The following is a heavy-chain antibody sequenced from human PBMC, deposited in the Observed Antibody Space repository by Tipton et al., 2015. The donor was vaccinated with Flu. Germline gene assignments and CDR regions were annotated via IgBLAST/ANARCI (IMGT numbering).Heavy chain of an antibody. CDR3: AKDGWDTSGWYPFDY. J-gene: IGHJ4*02. D-gene: IGHD6-19*01. CDR2: IRHDESAK. CDR1: GFAFSGYG. V-gene: IGHV3-30*02. Sequence: SLRLSCAASGFAFSGYGMHWVRQAPGKGLECVAFIRHDESAKYYSASMKGRFTISSDNSKDALYLLISILRAEDTAVYYCAKDGWDTSGWYPFDYWGQGTLVTVS.